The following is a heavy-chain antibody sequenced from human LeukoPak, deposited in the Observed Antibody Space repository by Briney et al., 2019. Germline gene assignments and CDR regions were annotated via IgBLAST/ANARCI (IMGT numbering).Heavy chain of an antibody. J-gene: IGHJ4*02. D-gene: IGHD2-21*02. CDR1: GLTFTNYA. V-gene: IGHV3-48*04. CDR2: ISSSGNTI. CDR3: ARDFATSYCGGDCYLDY. Sequence: GGSLRLSCAASGLTFTNYAINWVRQAPGKGLEWVSYISSSGNTIYYADSVKGRFTISRDNAKNSLYLQMNSLRAEDTAVYYCARDFATSYCGGDCYLDYWGQGTLVTVSS.